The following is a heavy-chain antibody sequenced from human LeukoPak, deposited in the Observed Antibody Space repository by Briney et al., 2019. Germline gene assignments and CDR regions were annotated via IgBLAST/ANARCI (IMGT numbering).Heavy chain of an antibody. CDR1: GFTFSSYG. Sequence: GGSLRLSCAASGFTFSSYGMHWVRQAPGKGLEWVAFIRYDGSNKYYADSVKGRFTISRDNSKNTLYLQMNSLRAEDTAVYYCAKGGMVATGTFDYWGQGTLVTVSS. J-gene: IGHJ4*02. CDR2: IRYDGSNK. D-gene: IGHD5-12*01. CDR3: AKGGMVATGTFDY. V-gene: IGHV3-30*02.